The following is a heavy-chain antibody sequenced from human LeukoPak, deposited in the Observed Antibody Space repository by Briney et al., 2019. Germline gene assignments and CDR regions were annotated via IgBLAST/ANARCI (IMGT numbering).Heavy chain of an antibody. D-gene: IGHD3-22*01. CDR1: GGSFSGYY. V-gene: IGHV4-34*01. Sequence: PSETLSLTCAVYGGSFSGYYWSWIRQPPGKGLEWIGEINHSGSTNYNPSLKSRVTISVDTSKNQFSLKLISVTAADTAVYYCARSSFLTMIHKRPFDYWGQGTLVTVSS. CDR3: ARSSFLTMIHKRPFDY. CDR2: INHSGST. J-gene: IGHJ4*02.